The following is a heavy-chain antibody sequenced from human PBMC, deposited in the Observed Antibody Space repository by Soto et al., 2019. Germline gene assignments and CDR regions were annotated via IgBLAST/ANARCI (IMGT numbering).Heavy chain of an antibody. CDR3: ARDRIAVATGTGYYYYGMDV. D-gene: IGHD6-19*01. CDR2: ISDNGGSK. Sequence: HPGGSLRLSCAASGFTFSSHAMSWVRQAPGKGLEWVAAISDNGGSKNYADSVKGRFTISRDNSKNTLYLQMNSLRAEDTAVYYYARDRIAVATGTGYYYYGMDVWGQGTTVTVSS. J-gene: IGHJ6*02. V-gene: IGHV3-23*01. CDR1: GFTFSSHA.